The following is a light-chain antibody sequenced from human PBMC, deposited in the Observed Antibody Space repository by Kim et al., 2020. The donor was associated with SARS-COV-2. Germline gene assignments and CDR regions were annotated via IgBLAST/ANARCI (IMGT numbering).Light chain of an antibody. J-gene: IGLJ2*01. Sequence: ALGQTVRITCQGDSLRSYYASWYQQKPGQAPVLVIYGQNNRPSGIPDRFSGSSSGNTASLTITGAQAEDEADYYCNSRDSSGNHVLFGGGTQLTVL. CDR3: NSRDSSGNHVL. CDR2: GQN. CDR1: SLRSYY. V-gene: IGLV3-19*01.